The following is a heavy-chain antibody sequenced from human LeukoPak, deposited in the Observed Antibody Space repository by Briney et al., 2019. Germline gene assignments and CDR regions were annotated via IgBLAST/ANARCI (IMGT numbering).Heavy chain of an antibody. V-gene: IGHV3-43*02. CDR1: GFNFDDYA. D-gene: IGHD3-22*01. CDR2: ISGDGGST. CDR3: AKDAYDRSGYYYGY. Sequence: GGSLRLSCAASGFNFDDYAMHWVRQAPGKGLEWVSFISGDGGSTYYADSVKGRFTISRDNSKNSLYLQMNSLRTEDTALYYCAKDAYDRSGYYYGYWGQGTLVTVSS. J-gene: IGHJ4*02.